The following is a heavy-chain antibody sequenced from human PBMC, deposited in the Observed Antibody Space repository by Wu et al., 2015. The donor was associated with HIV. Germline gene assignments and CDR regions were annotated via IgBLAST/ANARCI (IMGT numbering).Heavy chain of an antibody. Sequence: QVQLVQSGAEVKKPGASVKVSCKASGYTFTGYYMHWVRQAPGQGLEWMGWINPNSGGTNYAQKFQGRVTMTRDTSISTAYMELSRLRSDDTAVYYCARDRYYDYVWGSYHTFGAFDIWGQGTMVTVSS. J-gene: IGHJ3*02. V-gene: IGHV1-2*02. CDR1: GYTFTGYY. CDR2: INPNSGGT. CDR3: ARDRYYDYVWGSYHTFGAFDI. D-gene: IGHD3-16*02.